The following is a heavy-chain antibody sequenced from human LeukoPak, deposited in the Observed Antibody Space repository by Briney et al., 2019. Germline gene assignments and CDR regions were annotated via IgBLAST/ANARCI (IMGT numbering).Heavy chain of an antibody. CDR3: ARVRQQLVLNYYYYMDV. CDR1: GGSISSSSYY. Sequence: KPSETLSLTCTVSGGSISSSSYYWGWIRQPPGKGLEWIGSIYYSGSTYYNPSLKSRFTISVDTSKNQFSLKLSSVTAADTAVYYCARVRQQLVLNYYYYMDVWGKGTTVTISS. D-gene: IGHD6-13*01. J-gene: IGHJ6*03. V-gene: IGHV4-39*07. CDR2: IYYSGST.